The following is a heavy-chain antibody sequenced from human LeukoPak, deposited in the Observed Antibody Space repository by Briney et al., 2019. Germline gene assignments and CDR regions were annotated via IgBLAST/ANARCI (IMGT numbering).Heavy chain of an antibody. J-gene: IGHJ4*02. Sequence: PSETLSLTCTVSGYSISSGYDWGWIRQPPGEGLGWIWVIYHSGTTYYHPPLKSRVTISVDMSKNQFSLKLSSVAAADRAVYYCARVQYYYGSGSYFLFDYWGQGTLVTVSS. CDR1: GYSISSGYD. V-gene: IGHV4-38-2*02. D-gene: IGHD3-10*01. CDR3: ARVQYYYGSGSYFLFDY. CDR2: IYHSGTT.